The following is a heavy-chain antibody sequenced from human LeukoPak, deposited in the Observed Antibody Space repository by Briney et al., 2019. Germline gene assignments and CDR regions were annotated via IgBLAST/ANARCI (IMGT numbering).Heavy chain of an antibody. CDR3: AKATVAGNLYFDY. J-gene: IGHJ4*02. D-gene: IGHD6-19*01. CDR1: GFIFSSSA. Sequence: GGSLRLSCAVSGFIFSSSAMSWVRQAPGKGLEWVSAISGGGDDTSYADSARGRFTVSRDNSKNTLYLQMNSLRAEDTAVYYCAKATVAGNLYFDYWGQGTLVTVSS. CDR2: ISGGGDDT. V-gene: IGHV3-23*01.